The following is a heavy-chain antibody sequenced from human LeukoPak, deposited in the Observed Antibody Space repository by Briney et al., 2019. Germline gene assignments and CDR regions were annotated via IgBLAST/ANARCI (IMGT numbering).Heavy chain of an antibody. V-gene: IGHV3-9*01. Sequence: NPGGSLRLSCAASGFILDDYAMHWVRQAPGKGLEWVSGFSWNSGSLGYADSVKGRFTISRDNAKNSLYLQMNSLRTEDTAFYYCARAGCTNGVCYYYYYGMDVWGQGTTVTVSS. J-gene: IGHJ6*02. CDR1: GFILDDYA. CDR2: FSWNSGSL. D-gene: IGHD2-8*01. CDR3: ARAGCTNGVCYYYYYGMDV.